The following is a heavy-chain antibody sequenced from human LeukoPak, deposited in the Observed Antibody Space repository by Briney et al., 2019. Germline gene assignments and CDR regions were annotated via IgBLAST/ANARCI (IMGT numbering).Heavy chain of an antibody. CDR1: GYSFTTSW. CDR3: ARQLYDSSGYYHHDAFDI. V-gene: IGHV5-51*01. CDR2: IYPGDSDT. J-gene: IGHJ3*02. D-gene: IGHD3-22*01. Sequence: GESLKISCKGSGYSFTTSWIGWVRQLPGKGLEWMGIIYPGDSDTRYSPSFQGQVNISADKSISTAYLLWSSLKASDTAMYYCARQLYDSSGYYHHDAFDIWGQGTMVTVSS.